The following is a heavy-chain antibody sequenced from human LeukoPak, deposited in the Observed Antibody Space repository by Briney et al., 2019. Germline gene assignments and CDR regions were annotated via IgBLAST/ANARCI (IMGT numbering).Heavy chain of an antibody. D-gene: IGHD6-13*01. J-gene: IGHJ3*02. CDR1: GFTFSSYG. CDR3: AKDDGIAAAKAAFDI. V-gene: IGHV3-30*18. CDR2: ISYDGSNK. Sequence: GGSLRLSCAASGFTFSSYGMHWIRQAPGKGLEWVAVISYDGSNKYYADSVKGRFTISRDNSKNALYLQMNSLRAEDTAVYYCAKDDGIAAAKAAFDIWGQGTMVTVSS.